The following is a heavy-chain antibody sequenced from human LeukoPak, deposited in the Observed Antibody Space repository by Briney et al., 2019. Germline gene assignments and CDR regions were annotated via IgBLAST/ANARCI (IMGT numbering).Heavy chain of an antibody. D-gene: IGHD6-13*01. CDR1: GYTFTAYY. Sequence: ASVKVSCKPPGYTFTAYYLHWVRQAPGQGLEWMGWINPTSGGTHYAQKFQGRVTMTRDTSISTAYMELSRLTSDDTAVYYCAREGIAEPDTNWFDPWGQGTLVTVSS. CDR3: AREGIAEPDTNWFDP. V-gene: IGHV1-2*02. CDR2: INPTSGGT. J-gene: IGHJ5*02.